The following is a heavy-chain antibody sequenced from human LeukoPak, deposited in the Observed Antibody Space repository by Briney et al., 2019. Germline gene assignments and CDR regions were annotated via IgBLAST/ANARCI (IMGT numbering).Heavy chain of an antibody. V-gene: IGHV3-66*01. Sequence: GGSLRLSCAASAFTFSSYAMSWVRQAPGKGLEWVSVIYSGGTTYYADSVKGRFTISRDNSKNTLYLQMNSLRAEDTAVYYCARGLYDSSGYLPYYFDYWGQGTLVTVSS. D-gene: IGHD3-22*01. CDR3: ARGLYDSSGYLPYYFDY. J-gene: IGHJ4*02. CDR2: IYSGGTT. CDR1: AFTFSSYA.